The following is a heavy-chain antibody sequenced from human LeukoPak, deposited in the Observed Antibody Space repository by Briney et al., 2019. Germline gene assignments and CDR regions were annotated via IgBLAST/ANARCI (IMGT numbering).Heavy chain of an antibody. CDR2: INHSGST. CDR3: ARGVRGRGYCSGGSCHRPFDY. V-gene: IGHV4-34*01. J-gene: IGHJ4*02. CDR1: GGSFSGYY. D-gene: IGHD2-15*01. Sequence: PSETLSLTCAVYGGSFSGYYWSWIRQPPGKGLEWIGEINHSGSTNYNPSLKSRVTISVDTSKNQFSLKLSSVTAADTAVYYCARGVRGRGYCSGGSCHRPFDYWGQGTLVTVSS.